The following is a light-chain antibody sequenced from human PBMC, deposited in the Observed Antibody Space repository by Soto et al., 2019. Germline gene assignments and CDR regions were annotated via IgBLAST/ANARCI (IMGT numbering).Light chain of an antibody. V-gene: IGLV2-23*01. CDR3: CSYAGSSTFV. J-gene: IGLJ1*01. Sequence: QSALTQPASVPGSPGQSITISCTGTSSDVGSYKLVSWFQQHPGKAPKLMIYEGSEWPSGVSNRFSGSKSGNTASLTISGLQAEDEADYYCCSYAGSSTFVFGAGTKLTVL. CDR1: SSDVGSYKL. CDR2: EGS.